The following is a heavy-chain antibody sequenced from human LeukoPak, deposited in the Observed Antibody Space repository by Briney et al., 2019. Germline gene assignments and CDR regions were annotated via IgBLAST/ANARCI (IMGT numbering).Heavy chain of an antibody. CDR1: GGSFSGYY. D-gene: IGHD4-17*01. CDR3: ASYGDYVVGFDY. J-gene: IGHJ4*02. Sequence: SETLSLTCAVYGGSFSGYYWSWIRQPPGKGLEWIGEINHSGSTNYNPSLKSRVTISVDTSKNQFSLKLSSVTAADTAVYYCASYGDYVVGFDYWGQGTLVTVSS. V-gene: IGHV4-34*01. CDR2: INHSGST.